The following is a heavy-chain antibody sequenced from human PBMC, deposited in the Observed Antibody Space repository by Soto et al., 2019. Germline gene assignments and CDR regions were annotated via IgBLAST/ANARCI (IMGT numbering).Heavy chain of an antibody. D-gene: IGHD4-17*01. V-gene: IGHV3-23*01. CDR2: ISGSGGST. Sequence: EVQLLESGGGLVQPGGSLRLSCAASGFTFSSYAMSWVRQAPGKGLEWVSAISGSGGSTYYADSVKGRFTISRDNSKNPLYLQMNSLRAEDTAVYYCAKDGRNGDYPFDYWGQGTLVTVSS. J-gene: IGHJ4*02. CDR3: AKDGRNGDYPFDY. CDR1: GFTFSSYA.